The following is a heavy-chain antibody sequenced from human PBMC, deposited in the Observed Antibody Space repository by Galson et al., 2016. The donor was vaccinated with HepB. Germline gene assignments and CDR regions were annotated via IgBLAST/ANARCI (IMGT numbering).Heavy chain of an antibody. D-gene: IGHD2-15*01. J-gene: IGHJ4*02. V-gene: IGHV5-51*01. CDR1: GYSFPHHW. CDR2: VFPDDSDI. CDR3: VRHRATRGGPVY. Sequence: QSGAEVKKPGDSLKISCKASGYSFPHHWIGWVRQRPGKGLEWMGIVFPDDSDIRYSPPFEGQFTLSADKSVTTAFLQWRDLKASATAIYYWVRHRATRGGPVYWGQGTLVTVAS.